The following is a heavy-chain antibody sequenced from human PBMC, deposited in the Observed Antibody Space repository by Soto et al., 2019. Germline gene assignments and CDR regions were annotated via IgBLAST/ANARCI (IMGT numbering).Heavy chain of an antibody. J-gene: IGHJ4*02. CDR1: GFTFSNYA. CDR2: ISGSADNT. V-gene: IGHV3-23*01. Sequence: PGESLKISCAASGFTFSNYALNWVRQGPGKGLEWVSGISGSADNTFYADSVKGRFTISRDNSKSTVYLQMISLRAEDTALYYCAKDSDTKRGPDYWGQGTLVTVSS. CDR3: AKDSDTKRGPDY. D-gene: IGHD3-10*01.